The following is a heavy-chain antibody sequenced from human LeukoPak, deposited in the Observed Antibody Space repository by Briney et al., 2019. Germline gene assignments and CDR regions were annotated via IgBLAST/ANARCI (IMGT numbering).Heavy chain of an antibody. CDR1: GGSISSNNW. Sequence: PSETLSLTCAVSGGSISSNNWWSWVRQPPGKGLEWIGEVYHSGSTSCNPSLLSRVTISVDKSKNQFSLEMRSVTAADTAVYYCARDVTRQVMDVWGQGTTVTVSS. CDR3: ARDVTRQVMDV. D-gene: IGHD2-15*01. CDR2: VYHSGST. V-gene: IGHV4-4*02. J-gene: IGHJ6*02.